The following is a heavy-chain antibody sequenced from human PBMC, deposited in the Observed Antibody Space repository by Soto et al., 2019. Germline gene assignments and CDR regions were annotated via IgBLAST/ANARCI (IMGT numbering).Heavy chain of an antibody. J-gene: IGHJ6*02. CDR1: GGSFSGYY. CDR2: INHSGST. V-gene: IGHV4-34*02. CDR3: ARALIVTTITSYYYGMDA. D-gene: IGHD5-12*01. Sequence: QVQLQQWGAGLLKPSETLSLTCAVYGGSFSGYYWSWIRQPPGKGLEWIGEINHSGSTNYNPSLKSRVTISVDPSKNQFSLSLSSVTAADTAVYYCARALIVTTITSYYYGMDAWGQGTTVTVSS.